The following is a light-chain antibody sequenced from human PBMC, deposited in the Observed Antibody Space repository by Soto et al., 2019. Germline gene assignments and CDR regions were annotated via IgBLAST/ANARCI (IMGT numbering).Light chain of an antibody. CDR2: WSS. V-gene: IGKV4-1*01. CDR1: QSVLYSSNNKNY. Sequence: DIVMTQSPYSLAVSLGERATINCKSSQSVLYSSNNKNYLAWYQQKPGQPPKLLIYWSSTRESGVPDRFSGSGSVTDFTLTISSLQAEDVAVYYCKQYYSTPLTFGQGTKLEIK. J-gene: IGKJ2*01. CDR3: KQYYSTPLT.